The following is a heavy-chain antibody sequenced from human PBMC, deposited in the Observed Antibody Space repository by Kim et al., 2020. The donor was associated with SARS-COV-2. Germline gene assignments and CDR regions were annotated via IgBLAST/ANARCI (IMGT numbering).Heavy chain of an antibody. D-gene: IGHD6-13*01. V-gene: IGHV3-21*01. J-gene: IGHJ3*02. Sequence: GGSLRLSCAASGFTFSSYSMNWVRQAPGKGLEWVSSISSSSSYIYYADSVKGRFTISRDNAKNSLYLQMNSLRAEDTAVYYCARVAGAAAGDDAFDIWGQGTMVTVSS. CDR1: GFTFSSYS. CDR2: ISSSSSYI. CDR3: ARVAGAAAGDDAFDI.